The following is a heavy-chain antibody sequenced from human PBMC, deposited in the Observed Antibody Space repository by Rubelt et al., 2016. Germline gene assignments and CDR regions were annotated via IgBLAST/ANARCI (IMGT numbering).Heavy chain of an antibody. Sequence: QVQLQQWGAGLLKPSETLSLTCAVYGGSFSGYYWSWIRQPPGKGLEWIGAINHSGSTNSNPSLKSRVTISVDTSKNQFSLQLGSGTAAETAVDYGAGGESDCSGGSCLDWFDPWGQGTLVTVSS. J-gene: IGHJ5*02. D-gene: IGHD2-15*01. V-gene: IGHV4-34*01. CDR2: INHSGST. CDR3: AGGESDCSGGSCLDWFDP. CDR1: GGSFSGYY.